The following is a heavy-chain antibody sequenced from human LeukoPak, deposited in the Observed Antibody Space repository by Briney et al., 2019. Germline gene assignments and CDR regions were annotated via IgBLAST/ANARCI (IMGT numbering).Heavy chain of an antibody. CDR2: IYTSGCT. CDR1: VGSLSSYY. CDR3: ARGWDASRRYYDDSSGYFDY. Sequence: SETLSLTCTVSVGSLSSYYWTWIRQPAGKGLEWIGRIYTSGCTNYNPSLKRRVSMSVDTSKNQFSLKLSSVTAADTAVYYCARGWDASRRYYDDSSGYFDYWGQGTLVTVSS. V-gene: IGHV4-4*07. D-gene: IGHD3-22*01. J-gene: IGHJ4*02.